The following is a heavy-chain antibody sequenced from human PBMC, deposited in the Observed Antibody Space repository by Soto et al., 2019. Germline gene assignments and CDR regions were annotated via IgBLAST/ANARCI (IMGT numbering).Heavy chain of an antibody. V-gene: IGHV4-39*02. J-gene: IGHJ5*02. Sequence: QLQLQESCPGLVKPSETLSLTCTVSGGSISSSGYYWGWIRQPPGKGLEWIGTIYYSGSTYYNPSLKSRVTISVDTSKNHFSLKLSSLTAADTAVYYCATSNWFDPWGQGTLVTVSS. CDR2: IYYSGST. CDR3: ATSNWFDP. CDR1: GGSISSSGYY.